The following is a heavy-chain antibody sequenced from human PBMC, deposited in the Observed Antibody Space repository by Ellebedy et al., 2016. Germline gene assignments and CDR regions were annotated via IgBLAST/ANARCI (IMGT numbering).Heavy chain of an antibody. V-gene: IGHV3-7*03. CDR2: IKKDGSEK. J-gene: IGHJ4*02. CDR3: AGGSGWLTDY. CDR1: GFTFSSFW. Sequence: GGSLRLSCAASGFTFSSFWMTWVRQAPGKGLEWVAGIKKDGSEKNYVDSLKGRFTISRDNDKNSLYLQMNRLRADDTAVYYCAGGSGWLTDYWGRGTLVTVSS. D-gene: IGHD3-22*01.